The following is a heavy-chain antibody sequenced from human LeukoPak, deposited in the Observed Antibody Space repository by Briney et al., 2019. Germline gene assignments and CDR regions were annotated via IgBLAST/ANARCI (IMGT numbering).Heavy chain of an antibody. Sequence: PGGSLRLSCAASGFTFSSYAMSWVRQVPGKGLEWVVNINESGNEKNYVDSVKGRFTVSRDNAQNSLYLQMNSLRVEDTAVYYCARHPNSNWDYWGQGTLVTVSS. J-gene: IGHJ4*02. V-gene: IGHV3-7*03. CDR2: INESGNEK. D-gene: IGHD1-1*01. CDR3: ARHPNSNWDY. CDR1: GFTFSSYA.